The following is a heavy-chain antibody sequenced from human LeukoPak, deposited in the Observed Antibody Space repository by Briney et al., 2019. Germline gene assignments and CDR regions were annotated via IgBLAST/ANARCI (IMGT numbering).Heavy chain of an antibody. J-gene: IGHJ6*03. CDR1: GGTFSSYA. CDR3: ARGNGRMVRGNYYYYYMDV. CDR2: IIPIFGTA. V-gene: IGHV1-69*05. Sequence: SVKVSCKASGGTFSSYAISWVRQAPGQGLEWMGGIIPIFGTANYAQKFQGSVTITTDESTSTAYMELSSLRPEDTAVYYCARGNGRMVRGNYYYYYMDVWGKGTTVTVSS. D-gene: IGHD3-10*01.